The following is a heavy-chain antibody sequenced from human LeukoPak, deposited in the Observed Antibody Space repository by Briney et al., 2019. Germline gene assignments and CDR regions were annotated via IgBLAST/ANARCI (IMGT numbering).Heavy chain of an antibody. D-gene: IGHD3-22*01. CDR1: GGSISTTTYH. CDR3: ARTYYYDSSGYFFDY. J-gene: IGHJ4*02. V-gene: IGHV4-39*07. CDR2: VYYGGVN. Sequence: PSETLSLTCTVSGGSISTTTYHWAWIRQPPGKGLEWIGNVYYGGVNYYNPSLKSRVTISVDTSKNQFSLKLSSVTAADTAVYYCARTYYYDSSGYFFDYWGQGTLVTVSS.